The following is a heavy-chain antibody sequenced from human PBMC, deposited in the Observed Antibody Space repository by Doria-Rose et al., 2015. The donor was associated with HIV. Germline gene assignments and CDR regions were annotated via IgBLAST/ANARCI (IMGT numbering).Heavy chain of an antibody. CDR3: ARIKSSRWYHKYSLDF. D-gene: IGHD6-13*01. CDR1: GGSLSSPGMG. CDR2: IFSDDER. V-gene: IGHV2-26*01. J-gene: IGHJ4*02. Sequence: ESGPVLVKPTETLTLTCTVSGGSLSSPGMGVSWIRQPPGKALEWLANIFSDDERSYKTSLKSRLTISRGTAKSQVVLTMTDMDPVDTATYYCARIKSSRWYHKYSLDFWGQGTLVIVSA.